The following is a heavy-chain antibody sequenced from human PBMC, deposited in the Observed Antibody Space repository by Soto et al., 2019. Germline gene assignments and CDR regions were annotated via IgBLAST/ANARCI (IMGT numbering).Heavy chain of an antibody. J-gene: IGHJ5*02. CDR2: FDPEDGET. CDR1: GYTFTSYD. CDR3: ATELPEDNWFDP. Sequence: ASVKVSCKASGYTFTSYDINWVRQATGQGLEWMGGFDPEDGETIYAQKFQGRVTMTEDTSTDTAYMELSSLRSEDTAVYYCATELPEDNWFDPWGQGTLVTVSS. D-gene: IGHD2-2*01. V-gene: IGHV1-24*01.